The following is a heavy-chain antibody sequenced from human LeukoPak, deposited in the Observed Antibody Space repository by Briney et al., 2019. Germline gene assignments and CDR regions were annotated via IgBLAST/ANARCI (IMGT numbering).Heavy chain of an antibody. CDR2: ISAYNGNT. D-gene: IGHD3-3*01. CDR1: GYTFTSYG. Sequence: GASVKVSCKASGYTFTSYGISWVRQAPGQGLEWMGWISAYNGNTNYAQKLQGRVTMTTDTSTSTAYMELRSLRSDDTAVYYCARDQRGYDFWSGYSGAFDIWGQGTMVTVSS. V-gene: IGHV1-18*01. J-gene: IGHJ3*02. CDR3: ARDQRGYDFWSGYSGAFDI.